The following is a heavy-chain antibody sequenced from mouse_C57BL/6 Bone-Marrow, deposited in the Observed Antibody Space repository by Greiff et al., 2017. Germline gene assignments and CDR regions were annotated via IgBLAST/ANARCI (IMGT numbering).Heavy chain of an antibody. V-gene: IGHV14-4*01. CDR2: IDPENGDT. J-gene: IGHJ4*01. CDR1: GFNIKDDY. CDR3: TTRIYYGNSYAMDY. D-gene: IGHD2-1*01. Sequence: VQLKQSGAELVRPGASVKLSCTASGFNIKDDYMHWVKQRPEQGLEWIGWIDPENGDTEYASKFQGKATITADTSSNTAYLQLSSLTSEDTAVYYCTTRIYYGNSYAMDYWGQGTSVTVSS.